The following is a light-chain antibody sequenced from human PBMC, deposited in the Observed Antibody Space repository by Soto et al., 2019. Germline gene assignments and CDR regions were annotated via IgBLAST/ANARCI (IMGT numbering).Light chain of an antibody. J-gene: IGLJ2*01. V-gene: IGLV1-40*01. CDR1: NSNIGAGYD. Sequence: QSVLTQPPSVSGAPGQRVIISCTGSNSNIGAGYDVNWYQQFPGTAPKLLIYDNSNRPSGVPDRFSGSKSGTSASLAITGLQTEDEADYYCQSYDSSLSGHVVFGGGTKLTVL. CDR2: DNS. CDR3: QSYDSSLSGHVV.